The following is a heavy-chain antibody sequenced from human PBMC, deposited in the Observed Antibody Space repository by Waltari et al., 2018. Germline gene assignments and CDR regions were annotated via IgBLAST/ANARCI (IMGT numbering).Heavy chain of an antibody. CDR1: GGSISSYY. Sequence: QVQLQESGPGLVKPSETLSLTCTVSGGSISSYYWSWIRQPPGKGLEWIGYIYYSGSTTYNPSLKSRVTISVDTSKNQFSLKLSSVTAADTAVYYCARGTDLGYCSGGSCPDWYFDLWGRGTLVTVSS. D-gene: IGHD2-15*01. V-gene: IGHV4-59*01. CDR2: IYYSGST. CDR3: ARGTDLGYCSGGSCPDWYFDL. J-gene: IGHJ2*01.